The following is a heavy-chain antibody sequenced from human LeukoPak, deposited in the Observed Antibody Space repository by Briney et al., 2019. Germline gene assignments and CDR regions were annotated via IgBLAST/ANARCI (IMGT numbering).Heavy chain of an antibody. Sequence: GGSLRLSCAASGFTFSSYSMNWVRQAPGKGLEWVAVISHDATKKYYADSVRGRFTISRDNSKNTLYLEMNSLRHEDTAVYYCARNDYTSGWFPFDYWGQGTLVTVSS. CDR2: ISHDATKK. CDR1: GFTFSSYS. V-gene: IGHV3-30*03. D-gene: IGHD6-19*01. CDR3: ARNDYTSGWFPFDY. J-gene: IGHJ4*02.